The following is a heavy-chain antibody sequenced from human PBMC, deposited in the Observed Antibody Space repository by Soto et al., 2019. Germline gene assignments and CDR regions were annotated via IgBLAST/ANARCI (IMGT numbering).Heavy chain of an antibody. Sequence: VGSLRLSCAASGFTFSSYAMSWVRQAPGKGLEWVSAISGSGGSTYYADSVKGRFTISRDNSKNTLYLQMNSLRAEDTAVYYCASQGVNYDILPRYYNFYYLDYWGQGTLVTVSS. D-gene: IGHD3-9*01. CDR2: ISGSGGST. J-gene: IGHJ4*02. CDR3: ASQGVNYDILPRYYNFYYLDY. CDR1: GFTFSSYA. V-gene: IGHV3-23*01.